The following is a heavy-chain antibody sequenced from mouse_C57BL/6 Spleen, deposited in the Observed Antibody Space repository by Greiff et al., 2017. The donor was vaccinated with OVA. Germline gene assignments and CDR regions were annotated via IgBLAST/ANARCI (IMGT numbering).Heavy chain of an antibody. D-gene: IGHD2-10*02. V-gene: IGHV5-16*01. CDR1: GFTFSDYY. Sequence: EVKLVESEGGLVQPGSSMKLSCTASGFTFSDYYMAWVRQVPEKGLEWVANINYDGSSTYYLDSLKSRFIISRDNAKNILYLQMSSLKSEDTATYYCARYGNYVGFDYWGQGTTLTVSS. CDR3: ARYGNYVGFDY. CDR2: INYDGSST. J-gene: IGHJ2*01.